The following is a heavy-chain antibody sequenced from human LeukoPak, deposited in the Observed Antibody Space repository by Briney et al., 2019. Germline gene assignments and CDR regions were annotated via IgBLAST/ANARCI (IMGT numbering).Heavy chain of an antibody. CDR2: ISSIGGST. Sequence: GGSLRLSCAASQFTFSSYAMSWVRQAPGKGLEWVSGISSIGGSTVYADSVQGRFTISRDNSKNTLYLQMNSLRAEDTAVYYCAKGDGGSGSYMDVWGKGTTVTISS. J-gene: IGHJ6*03. CDR1: QFTFSSYA. D-gene: IGHD3-10*01. CDR3: AKGDGGSGSYMDV. V-gene: IGHV3-23*01.